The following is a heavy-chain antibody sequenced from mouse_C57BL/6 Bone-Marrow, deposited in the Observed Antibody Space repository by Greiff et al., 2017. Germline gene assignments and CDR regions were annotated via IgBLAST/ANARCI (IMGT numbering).Heavy chain of an antibody. CDR1: GFTFSDYY. J-gene: IGHJ3*01. D-gene: IGHD2-4*01. CDR3: ARLGAHYDYDVGWFAY. CDR2: ISNGGGST. Sequence: EVKLVESGGGLVQPGGSLKLSCAASGFTFSDYYMHWVRQTPEKRLEWVAYISNGGGSTYYTDTVKGRFTISRDNAKNTLYLHMSRLTSEDTAMYDCARLGAHYDYDVGWFAYWGQGTLVTVSA. V-gene: IGHV5-12*01.